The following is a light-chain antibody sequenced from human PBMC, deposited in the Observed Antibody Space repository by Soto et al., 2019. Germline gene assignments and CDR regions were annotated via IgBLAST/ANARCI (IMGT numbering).Light chain of an antibody. Sequence: QSALTQPASVSGSPGQSITISCTGTSSEVGSYNLVSWYQQHPGKAPKLMIYEVSKRPSGVSNRFSGSKSGNTASLTISGLQAEDEADYYCCSYAGSSTPLIFGTGTKGTAL. CDR3: CSYAGSSTPLI. CDR1: SSEVGSYNL. CDR2: EVS. J-gene: IGLJ1*01. V-gene: IGLV2-23*02.